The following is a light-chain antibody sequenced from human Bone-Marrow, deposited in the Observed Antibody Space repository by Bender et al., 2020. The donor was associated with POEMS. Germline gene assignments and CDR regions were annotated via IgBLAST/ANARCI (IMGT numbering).Light chain of an antibody. CDR1: SSNIGAHA. CDR3: AVWDDSLNGWV. J-gene: IGLJ3*02. Sequence: QSVLTQPPSASGPPGQRVTISCSGGSSNIGAHAVNLYQHLPGTAPKLLIYSSHRRPSEVPDRFSGSRSGTSASLAISGLQSEDEADYYCAVWDDSLNGWVFGGGTKLTVL. V-gene: IGLV1-44*01. CDR2: SSH.